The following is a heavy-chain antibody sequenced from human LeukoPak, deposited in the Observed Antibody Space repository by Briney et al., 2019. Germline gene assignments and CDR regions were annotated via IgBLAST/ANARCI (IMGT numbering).Heavy chain of an antibody. D-gene: IGHD2-15*01. Sequence: GGSLRLSCAASGFTFSSYAMNWVRQAPGKGLEWVSTISGSGNSTYYADSVKGRFTISRDNAKNSLYLQMNSLRAEDTAVYYCARAGFEVVAPSDYWGREPWSPSPQ. J-gene: IGHJ4*02. CDR1: GFTFSSYA. V-gene: IGHV3-23*01. CDR3: ARAGFEVVAPSDY. CDR2: ISGSGNST.